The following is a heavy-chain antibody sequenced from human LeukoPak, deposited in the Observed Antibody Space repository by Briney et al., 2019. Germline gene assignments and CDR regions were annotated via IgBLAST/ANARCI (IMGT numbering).Heavy chain of an antibody. CDR2: IWYDGSNK. CDR3: AGAVAGTSGGAFDI. D-gene: IGHD6-19*01. CDR1: GFTFSSYG. J-gene: IGHJ3*02. Sequence: GRSLRLSCAASGFTFSSYGMHWVRQAPGKGLEWVAVIWYDGSNKYYADSVKGRFTISRDNSKNTLYLQMNSLRAEDTAVYYCAGAVAGTSGGAFDIWGQGTMVTVSS. V-gene: IGHV3-33*01.